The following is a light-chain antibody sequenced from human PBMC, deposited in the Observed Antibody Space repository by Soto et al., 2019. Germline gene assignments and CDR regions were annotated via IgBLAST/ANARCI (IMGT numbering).Light chain of an antibody. Sequence: EIVLTQSPATLSLSPGERATLSCRASQSVSSYLAWYQQKPGQAPRLLVYDASNRATGIPARFSGSGSGTDVTLTISSLEPEDSAVYYCQQGSYWPPLYTFGQGTKLEIK. CDR1: QSVSSY. V-gene: IGKV3-11*01. CDR3: QQGSYWPPLYT. J-gene: IGKJ2*01. CDR2: DAS.